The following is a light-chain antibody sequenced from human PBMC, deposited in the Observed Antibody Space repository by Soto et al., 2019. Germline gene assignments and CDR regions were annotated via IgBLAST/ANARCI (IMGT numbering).Light chain of an antibody. CDR3: QKYNSAPLT. V-gene: IGKV1-39*01. CDR2: DAS. Sequence: DIQMTQSPSSLSASVGDRVSITCRASQSIGTYLSWYQQKSGKAPKLLIYDASTLESGVPSRFSGSGSGADFTLTIDSLDPDDFASYYCQKYNSAPLTFGGGTKVDIK. CDR1: QSIGTY. J-gene: IGKJ4*01.